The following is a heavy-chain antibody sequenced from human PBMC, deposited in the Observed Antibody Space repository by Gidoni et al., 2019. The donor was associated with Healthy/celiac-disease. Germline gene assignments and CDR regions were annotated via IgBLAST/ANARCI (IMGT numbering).Heavy chain of an antibody. J-gene: IGHJ6*02. Sequence: EVQLVEPGGGLVQPGGSLRLSCAASGFTFRSYELIWVRQGPGKGLEWVAYISSRSSTIYYADSVKDRFTISRDNTKNSLYLKMNSLRAEDTAVYYCARGSIGGYDFWSGLPKEGMDVWGQGTTVTVSS. CDR2: ISSRSSTI. V-gene: IGHV3-48*03. CDR3: ARGSIGGYDFWSGLPKEGMDV. D-gene: IGHD3-3*01. CDR1: GFTFRSYE.